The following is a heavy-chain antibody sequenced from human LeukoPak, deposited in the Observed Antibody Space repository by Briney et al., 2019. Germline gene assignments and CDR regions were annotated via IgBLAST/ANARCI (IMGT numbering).Heavy chain of an antibody. CDR1: GFTFRNYW. V-gene: IGHV3-7*01. J-gene: IGHJ2*01. CDR2: IKQDGSDR. Sequence: GGSLRLSCAASGFTFRNYWMSWVRQAPGTGLEWVANIKQDGSDRNYVTSVKGRFTISRDNAKNSLYLQMNSLRAEDTAVYYCARDRDWSFDLWGRGTLVTVSS. CDR3: ARDRDWSFDL.